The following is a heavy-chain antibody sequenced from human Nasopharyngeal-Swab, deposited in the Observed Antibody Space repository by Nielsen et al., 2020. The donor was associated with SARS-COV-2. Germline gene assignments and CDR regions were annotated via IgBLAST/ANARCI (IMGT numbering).Heavy chain of an antibody. D-gene: IGHD3/OR15-3a*01. CDR3: ARGAFGLDHSWFDP. CDR2: MNPKSGEV. Sequence: WVRQAPGQGLAWMGWMNPKSGEVGYEQKFQGRVTMTRNTATATAYMELSGLRHEDTAVYYCARGAFGLDHSWFDPWGQGTLVTVSS. V-gene: IGHV1-8*01. J-gene: IGHJ5*01.